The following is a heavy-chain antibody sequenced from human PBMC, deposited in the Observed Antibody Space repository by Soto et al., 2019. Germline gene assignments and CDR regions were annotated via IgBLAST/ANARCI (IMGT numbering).Heavy chain of an antibody. V-gene: IGHV4-34*01. CDR2: INHSGST. D-gene: IGHD2-2*01. CDR1: GGSFSGYY. J-gene: IGHJ3*02. Sequence: SETLSLTCAVYGGSFSGYYWSWIRQPPGKGLEWIGEINHSGSTNYNPSLKSRVTISVDTSKNQFSLKLSSVTAADTAVYYCARGGRPGGFIVVVPAALKQRAFDIWGQGTMVTVSS. CDR3: ARGGRPGGFIVVVPAALKQRAFDI.